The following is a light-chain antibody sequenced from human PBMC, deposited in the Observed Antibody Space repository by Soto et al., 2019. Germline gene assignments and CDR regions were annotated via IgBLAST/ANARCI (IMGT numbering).Light chain of an antibody. J-gene: IGLJ1*01. CDR3: CSYAGSSTYV. CDR1: NSDVGSYNF. CDR2: EGS. Sequence: QSALTQPASVSGSPGQSITISCTGTNSDVGSYNFVSWYQQHPGKAPKVMIYEGSKRPSGVSNRFSGSKSGNTASLTISGLQAEDEADYYCCSYAGSSTYVFGTGTKLTVL. V-gene: IGLV2-23*01.